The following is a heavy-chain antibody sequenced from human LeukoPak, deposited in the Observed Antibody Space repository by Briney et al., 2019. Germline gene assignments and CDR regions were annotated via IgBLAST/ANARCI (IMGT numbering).Heavy chain of an antibody. J-gene: IGHJ3*02. V-gene: IGHV4-34*01. CDR3: ARDSDYYGSGSYGGDAFDI. CDR2: INHSGST. Sequence: PSETLSLTCAVYGGSFSGYYWSWIRQPPGKGLEWIGEINHSGSTNYNPSLKSRVTMSVDTSKNQFSLKLSSVTAADTAVYYCARDSDYYGSGSYGGDAFDIWGQGTMVTVSS. CDR1: GGSFSGYY. D-gene: IGHD3-10*01.